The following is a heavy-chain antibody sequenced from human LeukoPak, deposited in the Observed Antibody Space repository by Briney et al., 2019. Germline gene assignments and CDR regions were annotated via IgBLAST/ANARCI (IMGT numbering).Heavy chain of an antibody. CDR3: VKRGGGDHGLDV. CDR1: GFTFTNYG. Sequence: GRSLKLSCEASGFTFTNYGMHWVRQAPGKGPECVAVVSFDGRKTYYAGFAEGRFTISRDDSNNMVYLQMNSLRTEDTAVYHCVKRGGGDHGLDVWGQGTTVVVS. J-gene: IGHJ6*02. D-gene: IGHD2-21*02. V-gene: IGHV3-30*18. CDR2: VSFDGRKT.